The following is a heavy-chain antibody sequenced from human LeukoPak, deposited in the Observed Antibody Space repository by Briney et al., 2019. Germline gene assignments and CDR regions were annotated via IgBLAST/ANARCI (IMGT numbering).Heavy chain of an antibody. CDR3: ARDRVSGWYFDY. J-gene: IGHJ4*02. D-gene: IGHD6-19*01. CDR1: GFTFGTFE. CDR2: IDRSGRTI. V-gene: IGHV3-48*03. Sequence: PGGSLRLSCAASGFTFGTFEVNWVRQAPGKGLQWVSYIDRSGRTIKYADSVKGRFTISRDNARNSLYLQMNSLRAEDTAVYYCARDRVSGWYFDYWGQGTLVTVSS.